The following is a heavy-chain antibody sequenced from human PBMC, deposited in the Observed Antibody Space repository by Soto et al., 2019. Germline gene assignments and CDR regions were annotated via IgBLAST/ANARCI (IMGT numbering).Heavy chain of an antibody. V-gene: IGHV1-2*04. J-gene: IGHJ6*03. CDR3: ARGYDILTGYYNPPGGYYYYMGV. CDR1: GYTFTGYY. CDR2: INPNSGGT. D-gene: IGHD3-9*01. Sequence: ASVKVSCKASGYTFTGYYMHWVRQAPGQGLEWMGWINPNSGGTNYAQKFQGWVTMTRDTSISTAYMELSRLRSDDTAVYYCARGYDILTGYYNPPGGYYYYMGVWGKGTTVTVSS.